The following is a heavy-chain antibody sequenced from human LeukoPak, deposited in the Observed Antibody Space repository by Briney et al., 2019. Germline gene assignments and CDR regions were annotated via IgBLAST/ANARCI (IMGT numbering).Heavy chain of an antibody. V-gene: IGHV1-18*01. J-gene: IGHJ4*02. D-gene: IGHD2-2*01. CDR3: ARDPHDIVVVPAAMGVDY. Sequence: ASVKLSCNSSGYTFTSYGNSWVRHAPGQGLERMGWISAYNGNTNYAQKLQGSVTITTDTSTSTAYMELRSLRSDDTAVYYCARDPHDIVVVPAAMGVDYWGQGTLVTVSS. CDR1: GYTFTSYG. CDR2: ISAYNGNT.